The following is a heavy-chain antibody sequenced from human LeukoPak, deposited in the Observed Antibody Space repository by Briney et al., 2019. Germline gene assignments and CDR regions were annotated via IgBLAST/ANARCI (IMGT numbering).Heavy chain of an antibody. Sequence: ASVKVSCKASGYTFTGYYMHWVRQAPGQGLEWMGWIYPNSGGTKYAQKFQGRVTMTRDTSISTIYMELSSLRSDDMAVYYCARFSGSSNFDYWGQGTLVTVPS. V-gene: IGHV1-2*02. J-gene: IGHJ4*02. D-gene: IGHD1-26*01. CDR1: GYTFTGYY. CDR2: IYPNSGGT. CDR3: ARFSGSSNFDY.